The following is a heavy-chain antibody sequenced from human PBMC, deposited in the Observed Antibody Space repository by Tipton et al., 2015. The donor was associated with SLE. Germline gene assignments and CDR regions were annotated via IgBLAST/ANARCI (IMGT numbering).Heavy chain of an antibody. D-gene: IGHD3-10*01. Sequence: TLSLTCTVSGGPIRGYYWSWIRQSPEKGLEWIGYIHDSGRTNPNPYLKSRITMSLDMSRKQFSLKLSSVTAADTAVYYCARLQGLSESFGIDHWGQGTLVTVSS. J-gene: IGHJ4*02. CDR3: ARLQGLSESFGIDH. CDR1: GGPIRGYY. CDR2: IHDSGRT. V-gene: IGHV4-59*08.